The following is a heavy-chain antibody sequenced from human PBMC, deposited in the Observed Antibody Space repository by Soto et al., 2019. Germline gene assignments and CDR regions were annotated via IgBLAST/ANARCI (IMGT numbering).Heavy chain of an antibody. V-gene: IGHV1-69*13. D-gene: IGHD3-22*01. CDR3: ASSYYDSSGYDHSDAFDI. J-gene: IGHJ3*02. Sequence: ASVKASCKASGGTFSSYAISWVRQAPGQGLEWMGGIIPIFGTANYAQKFQGRVTITADESTSTAYMELSSLRSEDTAVYYCASSYYDSSGYDHSDAFDIWGQGTMVTVSS. CDR2: IIPIFGTA. CDR1: GGTFSSYA.